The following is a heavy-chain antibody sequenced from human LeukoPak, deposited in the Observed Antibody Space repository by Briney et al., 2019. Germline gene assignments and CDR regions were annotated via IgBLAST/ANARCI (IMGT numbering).Heavy chain of an antibody. CDR1: ESTFTDYY. CDR2: IDPNSGGA. CDR3: VRTPYYYASSGYPGHYFDY. Sequence: ASVKVSCKASESTFTDYYMHWVGQAAGRELGWMGWIDPNSGGANYAQKLHGRVTMTRDTYISTADMEMSRLTSDEPSVYYFVRTPYYYASSGYPGHYFDYCGGGGQVTVSS. V-gene: IGHV1-2*02. D-gene: IGHD3-22*01. J-gene: IGHJ4*02.